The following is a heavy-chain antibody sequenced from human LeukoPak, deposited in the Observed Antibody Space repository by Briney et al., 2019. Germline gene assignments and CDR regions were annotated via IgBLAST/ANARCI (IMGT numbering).Heavy chain of an antibody. Sequence: SSETLSLTCTVSGGSISSTNYYWGWTRQAPGKGLEWIGSIYYSGTTYSNPSLKSRVTISVDTSNNEFSLELSSVTAADTAVYYCARDVIDRWSSGFRYFDLWGRGTLVTVSS. CDR3: ARDVIDRWSSGFRYFDL. CDR1: GGSISSTNYY. J-gene: IGHJ2*01. CDR2: IYYSGTT. V-gene: IGHV4-39*07. D-gene: IGHD6-19*01.